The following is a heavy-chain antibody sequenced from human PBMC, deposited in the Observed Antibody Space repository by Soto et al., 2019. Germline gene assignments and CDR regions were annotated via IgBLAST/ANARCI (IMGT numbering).Heavy chain of an antibody. J-gene: IGHJ4*02. V-gene: IGHV3-30-3*01. CDR3: ARDPKTSGGQNWAFNYFDS. D-gene: IGHD7-27*01. Sequence: GGSLRLSCTASGFSFSVSPMHWVRQAPGKGPEWVALISNDGTKKFYADSVKGRFSISRDNSKSTLYLQVDSLRPEDSAVYYCARDPKTSGGQNWAFNYFDSWGQGTLVTVSS. CDR1: GFSFSVSP. CDR2: ISNDGTKK.